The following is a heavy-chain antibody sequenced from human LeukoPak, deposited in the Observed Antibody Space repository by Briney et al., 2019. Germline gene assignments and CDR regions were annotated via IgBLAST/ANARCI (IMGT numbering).Heavy chain of an antibody. J-gene: IGHJ6*03. Sequence: GASVKVSCKASGYTFTSYDINWVRQATGQGLEWMGWMNPNSGNTGYAQKFQGRVAITRNTSISTAYMELSSLRSEDTAVYYCARASGYSSGWYGYYYYYMDVWGKGTTVTVSS. CDR2: MNPNSGNT. D-gene: IGHD6-19*01. V-gene: IGHV1-8*03. CDR3: ARASGYSSGWYGYYYYYMDV. CDR1: GYTFTSYD.